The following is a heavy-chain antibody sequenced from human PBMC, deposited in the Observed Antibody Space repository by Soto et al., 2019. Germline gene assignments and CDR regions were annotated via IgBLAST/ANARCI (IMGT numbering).Heavy chain of an antibody. Sequence: EVQLLESGGGLIQPGGSLRLSCAASGLTFSSHTMSWVRQAPGRGLEWVSGISGSGDSSYYADSVKGRFSISRDNSKNTLSLQMNSLSAEDTAIYFCAKSDCGTIGCRLMDVWGQGTTVSVSS. CDR1: GLTFSSHT. V-gene: IGHV3-23*01. J-gene: IGHJ6*02. CDR2: ISGSGDSS. D-gene: IGHD2-21*01. CDR3: AKSDCGTIGCRLMDV.